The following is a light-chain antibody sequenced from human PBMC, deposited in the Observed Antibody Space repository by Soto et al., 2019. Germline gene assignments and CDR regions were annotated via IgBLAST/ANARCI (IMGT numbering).Light chain of an antibody. CDR3: QQYNSFPLT. V-gene: IGKV1-5*03. J-gene: IGKJ4*01. Sequence: DIQMTQSPSTLSASVGDRVTITCRASQSISHWLAWYQQKPGKAPNLLIYKASSLESGVPSRFSGSGSGTEFTRTISSLQPDDFASYYCQQYNSFPLTFGGGTKVEI. CDR1: QSISHW. CDR2: KAS.